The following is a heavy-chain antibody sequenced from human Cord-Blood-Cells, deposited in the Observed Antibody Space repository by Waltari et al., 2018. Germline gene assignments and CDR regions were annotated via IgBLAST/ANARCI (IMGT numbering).Heavy chain of an antibody. J-gene: IGHJ5*02. CDR3: ARDYVVVAALNWFDP. CDR2: CIPILGRA. V-gene: IGHV1-69*10. D-gene: IGHD2-15*01. Sequence: QVQLVQSGAEVKKPGSSVKVSCKASGGTFSSYAISWVRQAPGEGLEWMGGCIPILGRANDGQKFQGRVTITAYKSTSTACMGLSSLRSEDTAVYYCARDYVVVAALNWFDPWGQGTLVTVSS. CDR1: GGTFSSYA.